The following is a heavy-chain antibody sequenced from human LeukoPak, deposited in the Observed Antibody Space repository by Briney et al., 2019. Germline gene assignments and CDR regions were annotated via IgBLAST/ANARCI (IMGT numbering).Heavy chain of an antibody. CDR1: GGSISSYY. J-gene: IGHJ4*02. V-gene: IGHV4-59*08. D-gene: IGHD6-13*01. Sequence: SETLSLTCTVSGGSISSYYWSWIRQPPGKGLEWIGYIYYSGITNYNPSLKSRVTISVDTSKNQFSLKLSSVTAADTAVYYCARHQGSSSWLAALYYFDYWGQGTLVTVSS. CDR3: ARHQGSSSWLAALYYFDY. CDR2: IYYSGIT.